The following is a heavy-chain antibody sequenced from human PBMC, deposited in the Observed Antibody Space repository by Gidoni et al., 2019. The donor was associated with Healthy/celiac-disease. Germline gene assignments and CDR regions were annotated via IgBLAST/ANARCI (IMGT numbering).Heavy chain of an antibody. CDR2: INHSGST. J-gene: IGHJ4*02. Sequence: QVQLQQWGAGLLKPSETLSLTCAVSGGSFSGYYWSWIRQPPGKGLEWIGEINHSGSTNYNPSLKSRVTISVDTSKNQFSLKLSSVTAADTAVYYCARGGRRRDGYKKYFDYWGQGTLVTASS. CDR3: ARGGRRRDGYKKYFDY. D-gene: IGHD5-12*01. CDR1: GGSFSGYY. V-gene: IGHV4-34*01.